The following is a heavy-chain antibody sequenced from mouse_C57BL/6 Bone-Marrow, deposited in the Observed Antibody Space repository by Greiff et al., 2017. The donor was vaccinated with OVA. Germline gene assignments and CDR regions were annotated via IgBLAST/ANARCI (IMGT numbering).Heavy chain of an antibody. CDR1: GFTFSDYG. CDR2: ISSGSSTL. V-gene: IGHV5-17*01. J-gene: IGHJ1*03. CDR3: ARRADYYGSSYDWYFDV. Sequence: EVQLVESGGGLVKPGGSLKLSCAASGFTFSDYGMHWVRQAPEKGLGWVAYISSGSSTLYSADTVKGRFTISRDNAKNTLFLQMTRLRSEYTAMYYCARRADYYGSSYDWYFDVWGTGTTVTVSS. D-gene: IGHD1-1*01.